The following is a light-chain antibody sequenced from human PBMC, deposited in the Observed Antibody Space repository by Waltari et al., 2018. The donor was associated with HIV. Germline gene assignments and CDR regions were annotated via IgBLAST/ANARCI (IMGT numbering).Light chain of an antibody. Sequence: QSALTRPRSVSGSPGQSVTISCTGTASDIGYFDYFSWYQQYPGKAPQVIIYEVFQRPSGVPDRFTASKSGITASLTISGLQDEDEADYYCCSYAGTYTYVFGSGTTVTVL. CDR3: CSYAGTYTYV. CDR2: EVF. V-gene: IGLV2-11*01. J-gene: IGLJ1*01. CDR1: ASDIGYFDY.